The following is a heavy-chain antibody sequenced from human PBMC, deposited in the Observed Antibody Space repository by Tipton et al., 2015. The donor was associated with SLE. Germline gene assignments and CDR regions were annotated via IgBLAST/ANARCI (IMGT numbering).Heavy chain of an antibody. V-gene: IGHV4-34*12. D-gene: IGHD3-10*01. Sequence: TLSLTCAVYGGTFSGHYWTWIRQSPGKGLEWIGDIIDSGRTNYNPSLKSRVTISIDTSKSHFFLRLRSVTAADTAVYYCASPGTYGSGSFDPWGXGTLVVVSS. CDR1: GGTFSGHY. CDR2: IIDSGRT. J-gene: IGHJ5*02. CDR3: ASPGTYGSGSFDP.